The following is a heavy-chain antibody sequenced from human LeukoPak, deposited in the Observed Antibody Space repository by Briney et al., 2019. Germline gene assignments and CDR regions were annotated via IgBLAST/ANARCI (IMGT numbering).Heavy chain of an antibody. CDR1: GYSISSGYY. D-gene: IGHD4-11*01. CDR2: IYHSGST. J-gene: IGHJ4*02. Sequence: PSETLSLTCAVSGYSISSGYYWAWIRQPPGKGLEWIGNIYHSGSTYYNPSLKSRVTISVDTSKNQFSLKLSSVTAADTAVYYCASRYSNSYFDYWGQGTLVTVSS. V-gene: IGHV4-38-2*01. CDR3: ASRYSNSYFDY.